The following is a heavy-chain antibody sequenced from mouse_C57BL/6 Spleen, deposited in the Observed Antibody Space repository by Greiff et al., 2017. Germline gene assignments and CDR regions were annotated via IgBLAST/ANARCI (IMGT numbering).Heavy chain of an antibody. CDR2: ISYDGSN. CDR3: ARSPNYYGSRYWYFDV. V-gene: IGHV3-6*01. J-gene: IGHJ1*03. CDR1: GYSITSGYY. Sequence: ESGPGLVKPSQSLSLTCSVTGYSITSGYYWNWIRQFPGNKLEWMGYISYDGSNNYNPSLKNRISITRDTSKNQFFLKLNSVTTEDTATYYCARSPNYYGSRYWYFDVWGTGTTVTVSS. D-gene: IGHD1-1*01.